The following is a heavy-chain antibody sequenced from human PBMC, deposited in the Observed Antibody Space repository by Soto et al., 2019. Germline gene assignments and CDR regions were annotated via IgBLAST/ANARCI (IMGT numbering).Heavy chain of an antibody. CDR3: ARQTGSSPNAFDI. D-gene: IGHD1-26*01. CDR1: GYRFTSYW. J-gene: IGHJ3*02. Sequence: PGESLKISCKGSGYRFTSYWIGWVRQMPGKGLEWMGIIYPSDSDTRYSPSLQGQVTISVDRSISSAYLLWSSLKASDIAMYYCARQTGSSPNAFDIWGHGTMVTVSS. CDR2: IYPSDSDT. V-gene: IGHV5-51*01.